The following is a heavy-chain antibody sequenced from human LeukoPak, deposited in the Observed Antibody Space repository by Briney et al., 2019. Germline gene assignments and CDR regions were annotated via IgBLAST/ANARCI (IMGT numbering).Heavy chain of an antibody. J-gene: IGHJ4*02. CDR1: GYTFTGYY. CDR2: INPNSGGT. V-gene: IGHV1-2*04. CDR3: ARGGRYYGSGSYYTVPRAHFDY. D-gene: IGHD3-10*01. Sequence: ASVKVSCKASGYTFTGYYMHWVRQAPGQGLEGMGWINPNSGGTNYAQKFQGWVTMTRDTSISTAYMELSRLRSDDTAVYYCARGGRYYGSGSYYTVPRAHFDYWGQGTLVTVSS.